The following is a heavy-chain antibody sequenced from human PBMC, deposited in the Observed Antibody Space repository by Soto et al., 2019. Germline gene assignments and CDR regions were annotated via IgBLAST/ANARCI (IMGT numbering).Heavy chain of an antibody. J-gene: IGHJ6*02. CDR1: RYIFTNYG. CDR3: ARARTGYGMDV. CDR2: ITTYNGNT. Sequence: QVQLVQSGVEVREPGASVKVSCKAVRYIFTNYGVSWVRQAPGQGLEWMGWITTYNGNTEYAQKVQGRVTMTTDASTRTAYMELGSLRSDDTAIYYCARARTGYGMDVWGQGTTVTVSS. V-gene: IGHV1-18*01.